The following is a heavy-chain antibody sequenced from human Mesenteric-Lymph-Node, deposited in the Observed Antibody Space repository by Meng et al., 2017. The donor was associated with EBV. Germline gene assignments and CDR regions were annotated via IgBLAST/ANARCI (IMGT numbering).Heavy chain of an antibody. V-gene: IGHV3-15*04. J-gene: IGHJ4*02. D-gene: IGHD2/OR15-2a*01. CDR1: GFVFNNAR. CDR2: IVPKSDGGTT. CDR3: ATDKYYFDS. Sequence: GPVVGSGGGVCKASVSLRLFCAAFGFVFNNARRSWARQAPGKGLEWVGRIVPKSDGGTTEYAAPVKGRFIISRDESKNMMYLQMNSLKTEDTAVYHCATDKYYFDSWGQGTLVTVSS.